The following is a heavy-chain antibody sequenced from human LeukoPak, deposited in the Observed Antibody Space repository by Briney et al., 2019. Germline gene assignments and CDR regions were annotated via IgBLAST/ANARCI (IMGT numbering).Heavy chain of an antibody. CDR3: ARDQRNYDMDV. Sequence: ASVKVSCKASGYTFTTYAMNWVRQAPGQGLEWMGWVNPNSGGTNYAQKFQGRVTMTRDTSISTAYMELSRLRSDDTAVYYCARDQRNYDMDVWGQGTTVTVSS. V-gene: IGHV1-2*02. J-gene: IGHJ6*02. CDR2: VNPNSGGT. D-gene: IGHD5-24*01. CDR1: GYTFTTYA.